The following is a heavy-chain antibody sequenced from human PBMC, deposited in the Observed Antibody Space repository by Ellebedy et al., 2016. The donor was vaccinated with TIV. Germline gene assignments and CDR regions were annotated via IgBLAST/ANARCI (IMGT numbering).Heavy chain of an antibody. CDR1: GGSFSGYY. CDR3: ASADTPDAFDI. J-gene: IGHJ3*02. D-gene: IGHD2-15*01. CDR2: INHSGST. Sequence: MPSETLSLTCAVYGGSFSGYYWSWIRKAPGKGLEWIGEINHSGSTNYNPSLKSRLTISVDTSKNPFSLKLSSVTAADTAVYYCASADTPDAFDIWGQGTMVTVSS. V-gene: IGHV4-34*01.